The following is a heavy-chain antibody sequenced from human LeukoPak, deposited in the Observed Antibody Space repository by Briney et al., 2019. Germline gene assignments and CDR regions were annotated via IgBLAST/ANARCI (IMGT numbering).Heavy chain of an antibody. CDR1: GFSFSIYW. J-gene: IGHJ5*02. V-gene: IGHV4-34*01. CDR2: INHSGST. CDR3: ARGWAIAAYKYNWFDP. Sequence: GSLRLSCAVSGFSFSIYWMSWIRQPPGKGLEWIGEINHSGSTNYNPSLKSRVTISVDTSKNQISLKLSSVTAADTAVYYCARGWAIAAYKYNWFDPWGQGTLVTVSS. D-gene: IGHD6-6*01.